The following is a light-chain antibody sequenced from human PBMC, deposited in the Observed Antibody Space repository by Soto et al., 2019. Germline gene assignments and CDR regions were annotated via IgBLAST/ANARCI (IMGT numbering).Light chain of an antibody. V-gene: IGLV2-23*01. CDR3: CSYAGTNTFV. CDR1: SSDVGSYNL. CDR2: EGN. J-gene: IGLJ1*01. Sequence: QSALTQPASVSGSPGQSITISCTGTSSDVGSYNLVSWYQQHPGKAPKLMIYEGNKRPSGVSNRFSGSKSANTASRTISGLQTEDEADYYCCSYAGTNTFVFGTGTKLTVL.